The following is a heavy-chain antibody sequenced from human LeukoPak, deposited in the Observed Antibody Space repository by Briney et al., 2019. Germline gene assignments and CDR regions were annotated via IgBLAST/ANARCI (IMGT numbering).Heavy chain of an antibody. Sequence: GGSLRLSCSASGFTFSDFTLHWVRQAPEKGLEWVSVIYSGGSTYYADSVKGRYTISRDNSKNTLYLQMNSLRAEDTAVYYCARDLLYWGQGTLVTVSS. CDR3: ARDLLY. J-gene: IGHJ4*02. CDR2: IYSGGST. CDR1: GFTFSDFT. V-gene: IGHV3-53*01.